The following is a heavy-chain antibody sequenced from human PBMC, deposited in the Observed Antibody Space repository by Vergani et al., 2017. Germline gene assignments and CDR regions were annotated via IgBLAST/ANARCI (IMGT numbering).Heavy chain of an antibody. J-gene: IGHJ6*02. D-gene: IGHD4-23*01. CDR1: GFTFNQYG. CDR2: TWYDGNNK. V-gene: IGHV3-33*01. CDR3: ASTGGNSDPEKPMDV. Sequence: QVQLVESGGGVVQPGRSLRLSCAASGFTFNQYGMHWVRQAPGKGLEWVAVTWYDGNNKQYADSVKGRFTISRDNSKSTMYLQMNSLRDEDTGVYYCASTGGNSDPEKPMDVWGQGTTVTVSS.